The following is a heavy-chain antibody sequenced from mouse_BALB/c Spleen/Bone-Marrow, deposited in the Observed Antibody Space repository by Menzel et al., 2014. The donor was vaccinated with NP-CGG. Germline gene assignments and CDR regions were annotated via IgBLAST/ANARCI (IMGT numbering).Heavy chain of an antibody. Sequence: LVESGAELVKPGASVELSCTASGFNIKDTYMHWVKQRPEQGLEWIGRIDPANGNTKYDPKFQGKATITADTSSNTAYLQLSSLTSEDTAVYYCARYYYGSSYAMDYWGQGTSVTVSS. CDR2: IDPANGNT. V-gene: IGHV14-3*02. CDR1: GFNIKDTY. D-gene: IGHD1-1*01. CDR3: ARYYYGSSYAMDY. J-gene: IGHJ4*01.